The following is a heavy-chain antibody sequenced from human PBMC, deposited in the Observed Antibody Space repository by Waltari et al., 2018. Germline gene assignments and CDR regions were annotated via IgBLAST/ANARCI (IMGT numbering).Heavy chain of an antibody. Sequence: EVQLVESGGGLIQPGGSLRLSCAASGFTVSSNYMSWVRQAPGKGLEWVSVIYSGGSKYYADSVKGRFTISRDNSKNTLYLQMNSLRAEDTAVYYCAREILSYAMAERYFDLWGRGTLVTVSS. J-gene: IGHJ2*01. V-gene: IGHV3-53*01. CDR2: IYSGGSK. CDR3: AREILSYAMAERYFDL. CDR1: GFTVSSNY. D-gene: IGHD1-26*01.